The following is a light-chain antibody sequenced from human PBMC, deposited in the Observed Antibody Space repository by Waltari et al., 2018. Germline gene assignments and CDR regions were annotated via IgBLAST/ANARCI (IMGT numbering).Light chain of an antibody. V-gene: IGLV3-1*01. CDR3: QAWDSSIHVV. CDR2: QDS. Sequence: SYELTQPPSVSVSPGQTASITCSGDTLGDKYACWYQQKPGQSPVLVIYQDSKRPSGIPERFSGSNSGNTATLTISGTQAMDEADYYCQAWDSSIHVVFGGGTKLTVL. J-gene: IGLJ2*01. CDR1: TLGDKY.